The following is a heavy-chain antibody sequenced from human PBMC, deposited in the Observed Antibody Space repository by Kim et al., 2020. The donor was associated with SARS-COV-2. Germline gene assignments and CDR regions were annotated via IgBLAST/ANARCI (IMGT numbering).Heavy chain of an antibody. J-gene: IGHJ4*02. D-gene: IGHD2-21*01. CDR1: GFTFSSYA. CDR2: ISYDGSNK. V-gene: IGHV3-30*04. Sequence: GGSLRLSCAASGFTFSSYAMHWVRQAPGKGLEWVAVISYDGSNKYYVDSVKGRFTISRDNSKNTLYLQMNSLRAEDTAVYYCARSPLSRSIVVVKAVGYYFDYWGQGTLVTVSS. CDR3: ARSPLSRSIVVVKAVGYYFDY.